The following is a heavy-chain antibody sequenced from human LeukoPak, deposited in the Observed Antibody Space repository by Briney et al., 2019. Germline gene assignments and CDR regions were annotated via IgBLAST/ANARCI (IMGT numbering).Heavy chain of an antibody. CDR2: TYYRSKWYN. V-gene: IGHV6-1*01. J-gene: IGHJ4*02. D-gene: IGHD5-18*01. CDR1: GDSVSSNSVA. CDR3: ARGYSYGYDY. Sequence: SQTLSLTCAISGDSVSSNSVAWHWIRQSPSRGLEWLGRTYYRSKWYNDYAVSVKSRTTINPDTSKNQFSLQLNSVISEDTAVYYCARGYSYGYDYWGQGTLVTVSS.